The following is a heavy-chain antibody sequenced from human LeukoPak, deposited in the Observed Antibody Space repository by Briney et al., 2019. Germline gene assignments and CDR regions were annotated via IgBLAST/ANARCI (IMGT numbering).Heavy chain of an antibody. J-gene: IGHJ4*02. CDR3: VTNCGGDC. D-gene: IGHD2-21*01. CDR2: IKGDGNQK. CDR1: GFTFSNSW. V-gene: IGHV3-7*01. Sequence: GGSLRFSCAASGFTFSNSWMNWVRQAPGKRLEWLANIKGDGNQKNYMDSVKGRFVISRDNAKNLLYLQMNSLKAEDTAVYYCVTNCGGDCWGQGTLVTVSS.